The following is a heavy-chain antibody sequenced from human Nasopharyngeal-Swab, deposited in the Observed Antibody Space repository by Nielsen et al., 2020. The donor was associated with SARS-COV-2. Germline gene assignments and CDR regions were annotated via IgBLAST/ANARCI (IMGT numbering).Heavy chain of an antibody. J-gene: IGHJ4*02. D-gene: IGHD3-10*01. CDR3: ARVWFGELLSNDY. Sequence: GESLKIPCAASGFTFSSYGMHWVRQAPGKGLEWVANIKQDGSEKYYVDSVKGRFTISRDNAKNSLYLQMNSLRAEDTAVYYCARVWFGELLSNDYWGQGTLVTVSS. CDR1: GFTFSSYG. CDR2: IKQDGSEK. V-gene: IGHV3-7*01.